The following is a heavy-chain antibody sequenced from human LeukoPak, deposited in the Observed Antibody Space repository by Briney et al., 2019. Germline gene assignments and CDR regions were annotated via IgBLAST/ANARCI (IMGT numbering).Heavy chain of an antibody. J-gene: IGHJ5*02. CDR2: INHSGST. CDR3: ARELPLGYCSGGSCYSRSWFDP. V-gene: IGHV4-34*01. Sequence: PSETLSLTCAVYGGSFSGYYWSWIRQPPGKGLEWIGEINHSGSTNYNPSLKSRVTISVDTSKNQFSLKLSSVTAADTAVYHCARELPLGYCSGGSCYSRSWFDPWGQGTLVTVSS. CDR1: GGSFSGYY. D-gene: IGHD2-15*01.